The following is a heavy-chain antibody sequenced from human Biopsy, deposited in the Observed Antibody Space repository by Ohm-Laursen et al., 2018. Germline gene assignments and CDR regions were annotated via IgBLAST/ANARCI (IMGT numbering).Heavy chain of an antibody. Sequence: SSVKVSCKASGGTFSSSAVTWVRQAPGQGLEWMGGIIGIFRTAHYAQKFQGRVTITADEFMSTAYMELSSLRSEDTAVYYCARGGGYNWNNGWFDPWGQGTLVTVSS. D-gene: IGHD1/OR15-1a*01. CDR1: GGTFSSSA. V-gene: IGHV1-69*01. CDR2: IIGIFRTA. J-gene: IGHJ5*02. CDR3: ARGGGYNWNNGWFDP.